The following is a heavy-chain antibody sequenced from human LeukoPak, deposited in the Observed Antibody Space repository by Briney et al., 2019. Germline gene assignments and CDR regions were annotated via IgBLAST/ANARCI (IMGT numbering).Heavy chain of an antibody. J-gene: IGHJ3*02. CDR3: ARDSDAFDI. V-gene: IGHV4-39*07. Sequence: SETLSLTCAVSGGSISSSSYYWGWIRQPPGKGLEWIGSIYYSGSTYYNPSLKSRVTISVDTSKNQFSLKLSSVTAADTAVYYCARDSDAFDIWGQGTMVTVSS. CDR1: GGSISSSSYY. CDR2: IYYSGST.